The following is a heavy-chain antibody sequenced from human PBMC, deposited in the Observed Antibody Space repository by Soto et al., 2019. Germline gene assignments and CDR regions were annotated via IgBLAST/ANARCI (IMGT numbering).Heavy chain of an antibody. CDR3: AKEDFWGREIDC. Sequence: GGSLRLSSAASGFTFSSYAMNWVRQAPGKGLEWVSGISDNGGVTYYADSVKGRFTISRGNSKNTLYLQMGSLRAEDTAVYYCAKEDFWGREIDCWGQGTLVTVSS. V-gene: IGHV3-23*01. J-gene: IGHJ4*02. CDR1: GFTFSSYA. D-gene: IGHD3-3*01. CDR2: ISDNGGVT.